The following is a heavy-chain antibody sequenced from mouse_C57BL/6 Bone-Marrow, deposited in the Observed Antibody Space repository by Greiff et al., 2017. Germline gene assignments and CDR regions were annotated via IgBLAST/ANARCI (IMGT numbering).Heavy chain of an antibody. CDR1: GYTFTSYW. J-gene: IGHJ3*01. CDR2: IYPGSGST. Sequence: QVQLQQSGAELVKPGASVKMSCKASGYTFTSYWITWVKQRPGQGLEWIGDIYPGSGSTNYNEKFKSKATLTVDTSSSTAYMQLSSLTSEDSAVYYCARHGQLRLRLAWFAYWGQGTLVTVSA. CDR3: ARHGQLRLRLAWFAY. V-gene: IGHV1-55*01. D-gene: IGHD3-2*02.